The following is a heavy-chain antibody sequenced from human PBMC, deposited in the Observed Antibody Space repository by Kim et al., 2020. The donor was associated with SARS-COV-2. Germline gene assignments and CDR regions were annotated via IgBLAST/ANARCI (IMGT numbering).Heavy chain of an antibody. CDR3: AREAGHRYGMSG. V-gene: IGHV3-53*04. CDR1: GFTVSSDD. D-gene: IGHD5-18*01. Sequence: GGSLRLSCAASGFTVSSDDMNWVRQAPGRGLEWVSVIYSGGATYYADFVKGGCTISSHGSNNTVPLQMNGLRGEETAVEYCAREAGHRYGMSGRGHWAT. J-gene: IGHJ6*02. CDR2: IYSGGAT.